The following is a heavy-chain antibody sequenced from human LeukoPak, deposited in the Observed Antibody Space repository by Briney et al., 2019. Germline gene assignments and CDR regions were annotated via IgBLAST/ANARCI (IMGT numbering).Heavy chain of an antibody. Sequence: PSETLSLTCTVSGGSISSGGYYWSWIRQHPGKGLEWIGYIYYSGSTYYNPSLKSRVTISVDTSKNQFSLKLSSVTAADTAVYYCARTGSNWNYFDYWGQGTLVTVSS. CDR1: GGSISSGGYY. J-gene: IGHJ4*02. CDR2: IYYSGST. D-gene: IGHD1-20*01. V-gene: IGHV4-31*03. CDR3: ARTGSNWNYFDY.